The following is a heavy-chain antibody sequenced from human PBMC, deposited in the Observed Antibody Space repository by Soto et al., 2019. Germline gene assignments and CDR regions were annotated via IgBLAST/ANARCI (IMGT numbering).Heavy chain of an antibody. V-gene: IGHV3-48*02. CDR2: ISGSSTTI. D-gene: IGHD1-1*01. J-gene: IGHJ4*02. Sequence: GSLRLSCAASGFTLSSRSMNWVRQAPGKGLEWVAYISGSSTTIYYADSVKGRFTISRDNAKKAVYLQMNSLRDEDTAVYYCARGELDRTIDYWGQGTLVTVSS. CDR3: ARGELDRTIDY. CDR1: GFTLSSRS.